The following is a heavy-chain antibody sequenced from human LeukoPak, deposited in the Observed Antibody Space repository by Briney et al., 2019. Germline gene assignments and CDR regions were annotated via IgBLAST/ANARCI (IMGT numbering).Heavy chain of an antibody. J-gene: IGHJ4*02. V-gene: IGHV4-59*01. Sequence: SETLSLTCTVSGGSISSYYWSWIRQPSGKGLEWIGHIYYSGTTNYNPSLKSRVTISVDTSKNQFSLKLSSVTAADTAVYYCARGVYIAAAQYGYWGQGTLVTVSS. CDR1: GGSISSYY. D-gene: IGHD6-13*01. CDR2: IYYSGTT. CDR3: ARGVYIAAAQYGY.